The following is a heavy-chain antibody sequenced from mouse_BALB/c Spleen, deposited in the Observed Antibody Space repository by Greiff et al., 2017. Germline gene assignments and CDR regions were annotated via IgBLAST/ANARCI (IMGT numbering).Heavy chain of an antibody. D-gene: IGHD1-1*01. CDR1: GFSLTSYG. J-gene: IGHJ4*01. Sequence: VQLQQSGPSLVQPSQSLSITCTVSGFSLTSYGVHWVRQSPGKGLEWLGVIWRGGSTDYNAAFMSRLSITKDNSKSQVFFKMNSLQADDTAIYYCAITTVVAEDYAMDYWGQGTSVTVSS. CDR2: IWRGGST. V-gene: IGHV2-5-1*01. CDR3: AITTVVAEDYAMDY.